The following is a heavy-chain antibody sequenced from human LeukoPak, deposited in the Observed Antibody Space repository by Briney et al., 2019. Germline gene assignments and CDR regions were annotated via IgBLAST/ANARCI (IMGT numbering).Heavy chain of an antibody. D-gene: IGHD6-19*01. CDR2: ITDDSKTM. CDR1: GFTFDTYS. J-gene: IGHJ4*02. Sequence: SGGSLRLSCVASGFTFDTYSMNWIRQAPGKGLEWTSYITDDSKTMYYADSVKGRFTISRDNAKNALYLRMNSLRGEDTAVYYCVARGGWARFDYWGQGTLVTVSS. CDR3: VARGGWARFDY. V-gene: IGHV3-48*04.